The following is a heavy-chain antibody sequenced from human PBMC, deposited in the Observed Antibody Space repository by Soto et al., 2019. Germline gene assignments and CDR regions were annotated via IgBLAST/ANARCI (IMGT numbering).Heavy chain of an antibody. CDR2: INHSGST. CDR1: VGSFSGYY. D-gene: IGHD3-3*02. J-gene: IGHJ5*02. CDR3: ARGRDHCWSGYYRRWFEL. V-gene: IGHV4-34*01. Sequence: SETLSLTCSVYVGSFSGYYWSWIRQPPGKGLEWIGEINHSGSTNYNPSLKSRVTISVDTSKNQFSLKLSSVTAADTAVYYCARGRDHCWSGYYRRWFELWGQGILVTVSS.